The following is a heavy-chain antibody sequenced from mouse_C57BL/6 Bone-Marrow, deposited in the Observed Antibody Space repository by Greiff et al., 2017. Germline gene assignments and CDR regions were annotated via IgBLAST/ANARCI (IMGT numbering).Heavy chain of an antibody. V-gene: IGHV5-6*01. D-gene: IGHD2-4*01. J-gene: IGHJ3*01. Sequence: EVKLVESGGDLVKPGGSLKLSCAASGFTFSSYGMSWVRQTPDKRLEWVATISSGGSYTYYPDSVKGRFTISRDNAKNTLYLQMSSLKSEDTAMYYCARHDYDGAYWGQGTLVTVSA. CDR2: ISSGGSYT. CDR3: ARHDYDGAY. CDR1: GFTFSSYG.